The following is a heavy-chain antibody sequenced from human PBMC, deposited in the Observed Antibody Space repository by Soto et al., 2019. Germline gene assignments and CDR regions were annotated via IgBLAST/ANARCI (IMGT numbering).Heavy chain of an antibody. CDR1: GGSISSYY. D-gene: IGHD3-22*01. CDR3: ARDSSEYYYDSSGYYLWDY. V-gene: IGHV4-59*01. Sequence: SLTCTVSGGSISSYYWSWIRQPPGKGLEWIGYIYYSGSTNYNPSLKSRVTISVDTSKNQFSLKLSSVTAADTAVYYCARDSSEYYYDSSGYYLWDYWGQGTLVTVSS. CDR2: IYYSGST. J-gene: IGHJ4*02.